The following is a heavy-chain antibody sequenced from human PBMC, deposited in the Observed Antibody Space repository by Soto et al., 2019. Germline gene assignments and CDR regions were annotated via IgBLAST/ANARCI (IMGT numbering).Heavy chain of an antibody. CDR2: ISSSGDYI. CDR3: TRDRKGKTNGSGY. V-gene: IGHV3-21*01. J-gene: IGHJ4*02. Sequence: PGGSLRLSCAASGFTLSDYTMNWVRQAPGKGLEWVSSISSSGDYIYYADSLKGRFTISRDSPKSSLYLQMNSLRAEDTAVYYCTRDRKGKTNGSGYWGQGTLVTVSS. CDR1: GFTLSDYT. D-gene: IGHD1-26*01.